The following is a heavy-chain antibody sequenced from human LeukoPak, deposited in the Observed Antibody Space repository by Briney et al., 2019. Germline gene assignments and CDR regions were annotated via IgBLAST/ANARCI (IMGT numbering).Heavy chain of an antibody. CDR3: AKPGSHY. J-gene: IGHJ4*02. CDR1: GGTFSICA. Sequence: GGSLTLSCTVSGGTFSICAMSWVRQAPGKGLEWVTGISDSGGSTYYADSVKGRFSISRDNSKNTLNVQMNSLRVEDTAVYYCAKPGSHYWGQGALVIVSS. CDR2: ISDSGGST. V-gene: IGHV3-23*01.